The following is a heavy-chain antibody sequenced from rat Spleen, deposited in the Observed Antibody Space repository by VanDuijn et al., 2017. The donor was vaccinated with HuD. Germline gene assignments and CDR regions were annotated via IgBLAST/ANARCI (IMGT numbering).Heavy chain of an antibody. V-gene: IGHV5-29*01. Sequence: EVQLVESDGGLVQPGRSLELSCTASGFTFSDYYMAWVRQAPTKGLEWVATISYDGSSTYYRDSVKGRFTISRDNAKSTLYLQMDSLRSEDTATYYCARTTTRVPCDYWGQGVMVTVSA. CDR3: ARTTTRVPCDY. D-gene: IGHD1-10*01. CDR1: GFTFSDYY. CDR2: ISYDGSST. J-gene: IGHJ2*01.